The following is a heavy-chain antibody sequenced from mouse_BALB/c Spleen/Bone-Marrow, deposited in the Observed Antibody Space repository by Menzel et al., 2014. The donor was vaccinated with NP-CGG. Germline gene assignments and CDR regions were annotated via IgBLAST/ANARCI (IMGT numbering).Heavy chain of an antibody. D-gene: IGHD2-10*02. CDR2: INPSSGYT. Sequence: QVQLQQSGAELARPGASVKMSCKASGYTFTSYTMYWVKQRPGQGLEWIGYINPSSGYTNYNQKFKDKATLTADKSSSTAYMQLSSLTSEDSAVYYCAREGYGNYAYWGQGPLVTVSA. J-gene: IGHJ3*01. CDR1: GYTFTSYT. V-gene: IGHV1-4*01. CDR3: AREGYGNYAY.